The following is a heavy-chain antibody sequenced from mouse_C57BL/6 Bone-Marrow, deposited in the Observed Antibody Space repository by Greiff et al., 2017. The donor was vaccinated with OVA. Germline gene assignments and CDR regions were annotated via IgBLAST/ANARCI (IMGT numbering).Heavy chain of an antibody. J-gene: IGHJ3*01. CDR2: ISDGGSYT. CDR3: ARDLGYYPWFAY. CDR1: GFTFSSYA. V-gene: IGHV5-4*01. D-gene: IGHD2-12*01. Sequence: EVQVVESGGGLVKPGGSLKLSCAASGFTFSSYAMSWVRQTPEKRLEWVATISDGGSYTYYPDNVKGRFTISRDNAKNNLYLQMSHLKSEDTAMYYCARDLGYYPWFAYWGQGTLVTVSA.